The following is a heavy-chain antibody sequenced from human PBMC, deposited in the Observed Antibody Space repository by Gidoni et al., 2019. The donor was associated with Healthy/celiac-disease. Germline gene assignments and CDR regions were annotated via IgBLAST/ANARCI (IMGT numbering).Heavy chain of an antibody. CDR2: IYYSGST. Sequence: HVQLQESLPGLVQPSATLSLPCTVSGASISSYYWSCIRQPPGKGLEWIGYIYYSGSTNYNPSLKSRVTISVDTSKKQFSLKLSSGTDADTAVYYWARGFVGGFGELDYFDYWGQGTLVTVSS. CDR1: GASISSYY. CDR3: ARGFVGGFGELDYFDY. D-gene: IGHD3-10*01. J-gene: IGHJ4*02. V-gene: IGHV4-59*01.